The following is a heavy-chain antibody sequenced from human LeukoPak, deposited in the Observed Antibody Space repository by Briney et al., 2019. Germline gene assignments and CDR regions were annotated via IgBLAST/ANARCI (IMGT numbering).Heavy chain of an antibody. D-gene: IGHD5-12*01. CDR3: ARDHRYAFDN. Sequence: GGSLRLSCAASGFTFSDYSMNWVRQAPGKGLEWNSYVGISSGNTKYADSVKGRFTISGDSAKNSVFLQMNSLRVEDTAVYYCARDHRYAFDNWGQGTLVTVSS. CDR1: GFTFSDYS. V-gene: IGHV3-48*04. J-gene: IGHJ4*02. CDR2: VGISSGNT.